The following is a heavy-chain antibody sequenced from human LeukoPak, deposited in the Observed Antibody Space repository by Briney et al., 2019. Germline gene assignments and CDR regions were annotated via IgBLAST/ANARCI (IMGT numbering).Heavy chain of an antibody. D-gene: IGHD3-3*01. CDR2: TYSGGST. Sequence: GGSLRLSCAASGLTVSSNSLSWVRQAPGKGLEWLSITYSGGSTYYADSVKGRFTISRDNSKNTLYLQMNSLRAEDTAVYYCASWSPSDAFDIWGQGTMVTVSS. J-gene: IGHJ3*02. CDR1: GLTVSSNS. V-gene: IGHV3-66*01. CDR3: ASWSPSDAFDI.